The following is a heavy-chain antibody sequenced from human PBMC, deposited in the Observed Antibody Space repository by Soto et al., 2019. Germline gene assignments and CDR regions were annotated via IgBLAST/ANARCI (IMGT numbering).Heavy chain of an antibody. CDR2: IYYSGST. CDR3: ARDNGFGGPDRYGMDV. Sequence: SETLSLTCTVSGGSISSGGYYWSWIRQHPGKGLEWIGYIYYSGSTYYNPSLKSRVTIAVDTSKNQFSLKLSSVTAADTAVYYCARDNGFGGPDRYGMDVWGQGTTVTVSS. D-gene: IGHD2-15*01. CDR1: GGSISSGGYY. J-gene: IGHJ6*02. V-gene: IGHV4-31*03.